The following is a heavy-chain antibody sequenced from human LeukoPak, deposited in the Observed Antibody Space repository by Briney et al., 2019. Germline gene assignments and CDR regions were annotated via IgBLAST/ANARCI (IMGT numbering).Heavy chain of an antibody. CDR2: ASNKGNSYTT. CDR1: GFTFSDHY. CDR3: ARASRGEVQQLVPFDY. Sequence: GGSLRLSCAASGFTFSDHYMEWVRQAPGKGLEWVGRASNKGNSYTTEYAASVKGRFTISRDDSKNSLYLQMNSLKTEDTALYYCARASRGEVQQLVPFDYWGQGALVTASS. D-gene: IGHD6-13*01. V-gene: IGHV3-72*01. J-gene: IGHJ4*02.